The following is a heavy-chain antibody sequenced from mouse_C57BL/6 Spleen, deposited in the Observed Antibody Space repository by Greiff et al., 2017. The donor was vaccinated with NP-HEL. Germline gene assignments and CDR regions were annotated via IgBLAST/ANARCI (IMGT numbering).Heavy chain of an antibody. Sequence: VQLQQSGAELVKPGASVKISCKASGYAFSSYWMNWVKQRPGKGLEWIGQIYPGDGDTNYNGKFKGKATLTADKSSSTAYMQLSSLTSEDSAVYFCARGDSSGSMDDWGQGTSVTVSS. CDR3: ARGDSSGSMDD. CDR2: IYPGDGDT. J-gene: IGHJ4*01. D-gene: IGHD3-2*02. CDR1: GYAFSSYW. V-gene: IGHV1-80*01.